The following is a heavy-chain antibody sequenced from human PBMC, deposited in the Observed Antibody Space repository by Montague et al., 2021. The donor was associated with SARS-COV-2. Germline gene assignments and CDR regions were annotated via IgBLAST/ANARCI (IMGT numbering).Heavy chain of an antibody. V-gene: IGHV4-34*01. CDR1: GESFSGHY. CDR3: ARGRIELSMMVVVMTGASYYMDV. J-gene: IGHJ6*03. D-gene: IGHD2-15*01. Sequence: SETLSLTCAVYGESFSGHYWTWIRQPPGKGLEWIGEIYHTGSTNYNPSLKSRVTISVDTSKNQFSLKLRSVTAADTAVDYCARGRIELSMMVVVMTGASYYMDVWGKGTTVTVPS. CDR2: IYHTGST.